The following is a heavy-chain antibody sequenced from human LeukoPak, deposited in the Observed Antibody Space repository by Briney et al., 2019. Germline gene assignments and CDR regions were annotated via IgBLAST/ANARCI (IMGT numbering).Heavy chain of an antibody. V-gene: IGHV3-30*02. Sequence: GGSLRLSCAASGFTFSSFGMHWVRQRPGKGLEWVAFIRYDGSTKYYADSVKGRFTISRDNAKNTVYLQMSSLRPEDTALYHCAKKSRIATDSSDSFASWGQGPLVTVSS. CDR1: GFTFSSFG. CDR3: AKKSRIATDSSDSFAS. J-gene: IGHJ4*02. D-gene: IGHD3-22*01. CDR2: IRYDGSTK.